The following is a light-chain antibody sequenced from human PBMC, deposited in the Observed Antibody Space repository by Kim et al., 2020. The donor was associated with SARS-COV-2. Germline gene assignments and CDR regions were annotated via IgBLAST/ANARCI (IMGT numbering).Light chain of an antibody. CDR1: QGIRND. V-gene: IGKV1-6*01. CDR3: LPDYNYPYT. Sequence: AIQMTQSPSSLSASVGDRVTITCRASQGIRNDLGWYQQKPGKAPKLLIYAASSLQSGVPSRFSGRGSGTDFTLTISSLQPEDFATYYCLPDYNYPYTFGQGTKLEI. J-gene: IGKJ2*01. CDR2: AAS.